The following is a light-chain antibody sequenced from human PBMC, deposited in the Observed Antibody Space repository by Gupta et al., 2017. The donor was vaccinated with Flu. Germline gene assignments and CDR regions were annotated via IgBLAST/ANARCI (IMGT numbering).Light chain of an antibody. Sequence: DIVMTQSPPPLPVTPGEPASISCRSSQSLLHSNGYNYLDWYLQKPGQSPQLLIYWGSKRAYGVPDRFSGSGSGTDFTLKSSRGEAEDVGVYYGNQDLPPGTFGHGTKVDIK. CDR1: QSLLHSNGYNY. J-gene: IGKJ3*01. CDR2: WGS. V-gene: IGKV2-28*01. CDR3: NQDLPPGT.